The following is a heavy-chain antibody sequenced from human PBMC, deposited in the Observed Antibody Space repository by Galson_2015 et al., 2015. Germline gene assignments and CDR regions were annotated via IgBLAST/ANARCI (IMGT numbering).Heavy chain of an antibody. CDR1: GFTFSSYD. CDR2: IGTAGDT. J-gene: IGHJ3*02. Sequence: ALRLACAASGFTFSSYDMHWVRHATGQGLEWVSAIGTAGDTYYPGSVKGRFTISRENAKNSLYLQMNSLRAGDTAAYYCARVGYSYGPFSHAFDIWGQGTMLTVSS. CDR3: ARVGYSYGPFSHAFDI. D-gene: IGHD5-18*01. V-gene: IGHV3-13*01.